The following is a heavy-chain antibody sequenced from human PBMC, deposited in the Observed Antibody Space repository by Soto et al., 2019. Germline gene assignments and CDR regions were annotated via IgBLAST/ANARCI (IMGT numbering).Heavy chain of an antibody. CDR2: MNPYTGET. CDR3: VRQAGGASTPGDDY. V-gene: IGHV1-8*01. D-gene: IGHD2-15*01. CDR1: GYTFDAFD. Sequence: QVQLVQSGAEVRKPGASVRVSCKASGYTFDAFDIHWVRQATGQGLELMGWMNPYTGETAYTQTFRGRVSMTRDTSVSTAYMEWTSLTSEDSAIYFCVRQAGGASTPGDDYWGQGTLVTVSS. J-gene: IGHJ4*02.